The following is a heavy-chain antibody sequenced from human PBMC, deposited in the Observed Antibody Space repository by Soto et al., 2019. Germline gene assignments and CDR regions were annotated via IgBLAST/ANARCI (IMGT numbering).Heavy chain of an antibody. CDR3: ARGEDVFLYYYMDV. CDR2: ISRSGNTI. J-gene: IGHJ6*03. V-gene: IGHV3-11*01. CDR1: GFKVTDYY. Sequence: QAQLVESGGGLVKPGGSLTLSCAVSGFKVTDYYMSWIRQAPGKELDWVAMISRSGNTIHYADSVNGRFTISKDNAKNSLYLQMTSLSPEDTAVYYCARGEDVFLYYYMDVWGKGTTVIVSS. D-gene: IGHD3-10*02.